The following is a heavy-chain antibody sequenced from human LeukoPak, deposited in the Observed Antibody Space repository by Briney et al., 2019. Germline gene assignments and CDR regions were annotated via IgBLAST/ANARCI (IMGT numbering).Heavy chain of an antibody. Sequence: SETLSLTCTVSGGSISSSGYYWGWLRQPPGKGLEWIGSIYYSGSTHYNPSLKSRVTISVDTSKKQFSLKLSSVTASDTAVYYCAGLGVVVDATQIDYWGQGTLVTVSS. CDR1: GGSISSSGYY. CDR2: IYYSGST. V-gene: IGHV4-39*01. D-gene: IGHD2-15*01. CDR3: AGLGVVVDATQIDY. J-gene: IGHJ4*02.